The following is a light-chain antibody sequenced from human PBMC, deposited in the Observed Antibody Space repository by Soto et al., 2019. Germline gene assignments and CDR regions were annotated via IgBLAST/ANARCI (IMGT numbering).Light chain of an antibody. CDR1: QSVSSN. V-gene: IGKV3-15*01. J-gene: IGKJ4*01. Sequence: EIVITQSPSTLSVSPGERATLSCRASQSVSSNLAWYQQKPGQAPRLLIYGASTRATGIPARFSGSGSGTEFTLTISSLQSEDVAVYYCQQYHHWPVTFGGGTKVDIK. CDR3: QQYHHWPVT. CDR2: GAS.